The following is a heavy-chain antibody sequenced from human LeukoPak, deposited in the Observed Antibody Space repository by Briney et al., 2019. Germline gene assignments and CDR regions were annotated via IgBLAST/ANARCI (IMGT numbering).Heavy chain of an antibody. V-gene: IGHV3-7*01. CDR2: IKQDGSEK. Sequence: PGGSLRLSCAVSGFTFSSYNMNWVRQAPGKGLEWVANIKQDGSEKYYVDSVKGRFTISRDNAKNSLYLQMNSLRAEDTAVYYCARVNHYPTFDYWGQGTLVTVSS. CDR1: GFTFSSYN. J-gene: IGHJ4*02. CDR3: ARVNHYPTFDY. D-gene: IGHD1-14*01.